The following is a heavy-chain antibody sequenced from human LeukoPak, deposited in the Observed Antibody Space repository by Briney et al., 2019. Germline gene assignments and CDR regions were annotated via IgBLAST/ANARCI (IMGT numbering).Heavy chain of an antibody. Sequence: GGSLRLSCAASGFTFSSYGMHWVRPAPGKGLEWVAMTSFDGSYKNYADSVKGRFTISRDNSKNRLYLQMNSLRAEDTAVYYCAKEFSGYLASFEYWGQGTLVTVCS. CDR2: TSFDGSYK. J-gene: IGHJ4*02. D-gene: IGHD3-22*01. CDR3: AKEFSGYLASFEY. CDR1: GFTFSSYG. V-gene: IGHV3-30*18.